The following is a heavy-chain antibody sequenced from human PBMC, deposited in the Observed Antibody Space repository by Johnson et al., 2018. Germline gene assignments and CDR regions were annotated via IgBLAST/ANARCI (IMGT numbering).Heavy chain of an antibody. CDR2: IKRNTDGGTT. Sequence: EVQLVESGGGLVKPGGSLRLSCAASGFTFSNAWMNWVRQAPGKGLEWVGRIKRNTDGGTTDYAAPVKGRCTISRDDAKYTLYQQMNSLKTEDTAGYYCTTHPSNAGRPALKTYYYYYMDVWGKGTTVTVSS. V-gene: IGHV3-15*07. CDR3: TTHPSNAGRPALKTYYYYYMDV. D-gene: IGHD2-2*01. CDR1: GFTFSNAW. J-gene: IGHJ6*03.